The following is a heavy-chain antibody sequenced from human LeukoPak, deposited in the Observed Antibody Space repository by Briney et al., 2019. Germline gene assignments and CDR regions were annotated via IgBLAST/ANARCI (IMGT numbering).Heavy chain of an antibody. CDR3: AGSTVWTGIFQY. J-gene: IGHJ1*01. CDR2: NEGTGDTT. CDR1: GFAFRYYS. V-gene: IGHV3-48*01. D-gene: IGHD3/OR15-3a*01. Sequence: GGAVTLSCAACGFAFRYYSMSWVRQVRGGGREGVTYNEGTGDTTYYAASVKGRFTIARHNNKNSLFLQTNSLRAEDLAAYYCAGSTVWTGIFQYWGQGTLVTVSS.